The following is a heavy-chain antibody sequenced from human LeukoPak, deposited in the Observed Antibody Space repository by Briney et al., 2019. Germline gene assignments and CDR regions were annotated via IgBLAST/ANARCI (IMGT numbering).Heavy chain of an antibody. D-gene: IGHD5-24*01. CDR1: GGSISSSNW. J-gene: IGHJ6*02. CDR2: IYHSGST. V-gene: IGHV4-4*02. Sequence: SGTLSLTCAVSGGSISSSNWWSWVRQPPGKGLEWIGEIYHSGSTNYNSSLKSRVTISVDKSKNQFSLKLSSVTAADTAVYYCAGGEMAKYYYGMDVWGQGTTVTVSS. CDR3: AGGEMAKYYYGMDV.